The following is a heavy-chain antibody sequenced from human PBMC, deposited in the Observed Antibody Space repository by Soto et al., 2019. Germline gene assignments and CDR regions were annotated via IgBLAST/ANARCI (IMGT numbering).Heavy chain of an antibody. V-gene: IGHV3-7*01. Sequence: LRLSCAASGFTFSSYWMSWVRQAPGKGLEWVANIKQDGSEKYYVDSVKGRFTISRDNAKNSLYLQMNSLRAEDTAVYYCARGRGCSTGCHNFDYWGQGTLVTVSS. CDR3: ARGRGCSTGCHNFDY. J-gene: IGHJ4*02. CDR1: GFTFSSYW. CDR2: IKQDGSEK. D-gene: IGHD2-2*01.